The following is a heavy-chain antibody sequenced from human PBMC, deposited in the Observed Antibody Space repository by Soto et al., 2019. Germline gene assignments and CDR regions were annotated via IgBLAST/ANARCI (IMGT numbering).Heavy chain of an antibody. J-gene: IGHJ4*02. CDR1: GFTFSTYG. D-gene: IGHD6-19*01. V-gene: IGHV3-23*01. Sequence: EVQLLESGGGLVHPGGSLRLSCAASGFTFSTYGMSWVRQAPGKGLEWVSIISGSGGSTYYADTVKGRFTISRDNSKNTLYLQMNSLRAEDTAVYYCAKDPATIAVAGTFDYWGQGTLVIVSS. CDR3: AKDPATIAVAGTFDY. CDR2: ISGSGGST.